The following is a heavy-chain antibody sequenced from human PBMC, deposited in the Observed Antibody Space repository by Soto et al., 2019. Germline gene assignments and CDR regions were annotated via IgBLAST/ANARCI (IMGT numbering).Heavy chain of an antibody. J-gene: IGHJ4*02. Sequence: GGSLRLSCAASGFTFRSYAMHWVRQAPGKGLEWVAVISYDESDKYYADSLKGRFTISRDNSKNTLYLQMKSLRGEDTAVYYCARDLSVAGPDYWGQGPMVTVYS. V-gene: IGHV3-30*03. CDR2: ISYDESDK. D-gene: IGHD6-19*01. CDR3: ARDLSVAGPDY. CDR1: GFTFRSYA.